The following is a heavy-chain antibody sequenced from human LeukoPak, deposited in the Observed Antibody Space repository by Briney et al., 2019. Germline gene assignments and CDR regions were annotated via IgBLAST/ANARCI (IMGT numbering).Heavy chain of an antibody. D-gene: IGHD1-26*01. CDR2: IKQDGSEK. CDR3: ARAPQGDDAFDI. Sequence: GGSLRLSCAASGFTFSSSWMSWVRQAPGKGLEWVANIKQDGSEKYYVDSFKGRFTVSRDNAKKSLYLQMNSLRAEDTAVYYCARAPQGDDAFDIWGQGTMVTVSS. V-gene: IGHV3-7*01. CDR1: GFTFSSSW. J-gene: IGHJ3*02.